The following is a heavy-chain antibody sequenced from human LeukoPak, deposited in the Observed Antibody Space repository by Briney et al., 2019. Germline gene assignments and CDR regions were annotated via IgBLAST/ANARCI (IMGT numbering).Heavy chain of an antibody. J-gene: IGHJ4*02. CDR3: ARDGWFGEFVDY. Sequence: SGGSLRLSCAAPGFTFSGYYMSWIRQAPGKGLEWVSYISSSCSTIYYADSVKGRFTISRDNAKNSLYLQMNSLRAEDTAVYYCARDGWFGEFVDYWGQGTLVTVSS. CDR1: GFTFSGYY. CDR2: ISSSCSTI. V-gene: IGHV3-11*04. D-gene: IGHD3-10*01.